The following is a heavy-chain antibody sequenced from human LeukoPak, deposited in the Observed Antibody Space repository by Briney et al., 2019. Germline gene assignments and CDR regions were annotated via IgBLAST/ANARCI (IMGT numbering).Heavy chain of an antibody. CDR1: GYTFTNYG. J-gene: IGHJ5*01. CDR2: IGAYNANT. V-gene: IGHV1-18*01. D-gene: IGHD6-6*01. Sequence: EASVKVSCKASGYTFTNYGISWVRQAPGQGLEWMGWIGAYNANTNYAQKLQGRVTMTTDTSTSTAYMELRSLRSDDTAVYYCARTSAEYSNSWIDSWGQGTLVIVSS. CDR3: ARTSAEYSNSWIDS.